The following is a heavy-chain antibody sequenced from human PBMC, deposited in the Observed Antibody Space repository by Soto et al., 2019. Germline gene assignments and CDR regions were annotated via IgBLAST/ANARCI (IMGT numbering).Heavy chain of an antibody. Sequence: PGGSLRLSCAASEFSVNSNHMNWVRQAPGKGLEWVSIIYAGGMTYYADSVRDQFTIPRDISKNMVYLQMNSLRAEDTAVYYCVSRDRSVRAFDIWGQGTMVTVSS. CDR2: IYAGGMT. V-gene: IGHV3-53*01. J-gene: IGHJ3*02. CDR1: EFSVNSNH. D-gene: IGHD3-22*01. CDR3: VSRDRSVRAFDI.